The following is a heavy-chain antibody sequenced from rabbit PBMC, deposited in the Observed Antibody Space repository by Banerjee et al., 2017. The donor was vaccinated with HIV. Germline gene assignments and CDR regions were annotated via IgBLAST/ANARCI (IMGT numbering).Heavy chain of an antibody. CDR3: ARGHAGSSWGLDL. CDR2: IYTGSGST. CDR1: GFSFSSAYD. D-gene: IGHD8-1*01. V-gene: IGHV1S40*01. Sequence: QSLEESGGDLVKPGASLTLTCTASGFSFSSAYDMCWVRQAPGKGLEWIACIYTGSGSTWYANWVNGRFTISKASSTTVTLKLNSLTAADTATYFCARGHAGSSWGLDLWGPGTLVTVS. J-gene: IGHJ6*01.